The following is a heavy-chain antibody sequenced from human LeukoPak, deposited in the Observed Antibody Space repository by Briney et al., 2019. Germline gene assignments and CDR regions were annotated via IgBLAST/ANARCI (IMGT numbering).Heavy chain of an antibody. J-gene: IGHJ6*03. CDR2: ITSSSSYI. D-gene: IGHD3-22*01. CDR1: GFTVSRYS. Sequence: GGSLRLSCAASGFTVSRYSMSWVRQAPGKGLEWVSSITSSSSYIYYADSVKGRFTISRDNAKNSLYLQMDSLRAEDTALYYCARVRVGYYDSSGANYYYYMDVWGKGTTVTVSS. CDR3: ARVRVGYYDSSGANYYYYMDV. V-gene: IGHV3-21*04.